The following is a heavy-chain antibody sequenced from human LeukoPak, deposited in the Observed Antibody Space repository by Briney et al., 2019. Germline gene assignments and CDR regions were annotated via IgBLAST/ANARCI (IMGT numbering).Heavy chain of an antibody. CDR3: ARHYIGRGMDV. CDR1: GGSISSGGYS. V-gene: IGHV4-30-2*01. Sequence: SQTLSLTCAVSGGSISSGGYSGSWIRQPPGKGLEWIGYIYHSGSTYYNPSLKSRVTISVDRSKNQFSLKLSSVTAADTAVYYCARHYIGRGMDVWGQGTTVTVSS. CDR2: IYHSGST. J-gene: IGHJ6*02. D-gene: IGHD3-10*01.